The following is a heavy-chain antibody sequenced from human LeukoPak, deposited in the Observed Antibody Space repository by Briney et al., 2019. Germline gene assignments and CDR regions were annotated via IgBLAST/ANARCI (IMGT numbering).Heavy chain of an antibody. V-gene: IGHV3-21*04. J-gene: IGHJ4*02. Sequence: PGGSLRLSCAASGFTFSDYSMNWVRQTPRKGLEWVSCISGSGSYIYYADSVKGRFTISRDNSKNTLYLQMNSLRAEDMAVYYCAWAQGHYYDSSAYVYYFDYWGQGTLVTVSS. CDR3: AWAQGHYYDSSAYVYYFDY. CDR1: GFTFSDYS. CDR2: ISGSGSYI. D-gene: IGHD3-22*01.